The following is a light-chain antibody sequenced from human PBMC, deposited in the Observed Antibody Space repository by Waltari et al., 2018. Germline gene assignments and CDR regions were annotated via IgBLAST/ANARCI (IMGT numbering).Light chain of an antibody. J-gene: IGLJ1*01. V-gene: IGLV2-14*01. CDR3: NSYRNINTYV. CDR2: DVT. Sequence: QSALTQPAFVSGSPGQPITLFCIETNSDVGGYNYVSWYQQHPGKAPKLMIYDVTKRPSGVSNRFSGSKSGNTASLTISGLQAEDEADYYCNSYRNINTYVFGTGTKVTVL. CDR1: NSDVGGYNY.